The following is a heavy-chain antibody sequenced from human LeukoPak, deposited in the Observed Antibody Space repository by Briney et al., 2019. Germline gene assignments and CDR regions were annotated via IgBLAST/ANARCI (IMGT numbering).Heavy chain of an antibody. J-gene: IGHJ4*02. CDR2: IGGSGSST. CDR3: AKHGYCSGISCFFDF. Sequence: PGGSLRLSCAAAGFTFSSYAMNWVRQAPGKGLEWVSVIGGSGSSTNYADSVKGRFTISRDSSKNTLYLQMNSLRAEDTALYYCAKHGYCSGISCFFDFWGQGTQVTVSS. V-gene: IGHV3-23*01. D-gene: IGHD2-2*03. CDR1: GFTFSSYA.